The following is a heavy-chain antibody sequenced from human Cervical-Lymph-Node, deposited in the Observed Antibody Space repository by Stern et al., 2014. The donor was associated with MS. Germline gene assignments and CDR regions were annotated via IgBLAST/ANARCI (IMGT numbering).Heavy chain of an antibody. CDR2: ISYDGSNK. Sequence: VQLEESGGGVVQPGRSLRLSCAASGFTFSSYGMHWVRQAPGKGLEWVAVISYDGSNKYYADSVKGRFAISRDNSKNTLYLQMNSLRAEDTAVYYCAKDQGADRFRNGMDVWGQGTTVTVSS. V-gene: IGHV3-30*18. CDR1: GFTFSSYG. J-gene: IGHJ6*02. D-gene: IGHD1-26*01. CDR3: AKDQGADRFRNGMDV.